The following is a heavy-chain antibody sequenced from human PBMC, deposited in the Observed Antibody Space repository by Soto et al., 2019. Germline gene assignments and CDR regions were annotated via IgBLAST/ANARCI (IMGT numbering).Heavy chain of an antibody. J-gene: IGHJ6*02. CDR1: GGTFSKYP. Sequence: QVQLVQSGAEVKKPGSSVKVSCKASGGTFSKYPISWVRQAPGQGLEWMGGIIPILGTPNYAQKFQGRVTIIADESTSTAHMELSSLRSEDTAVYFFARGGLAVYCTGFSGYSPNYYNYYGMDVWGQGTTVTVSS. V-gene: IGHV1-69*01. CDR2: IIPILGTP. D-gene: IGHD2-15*01. CDR3: ARGGLAVYCTGFSGYSPNYYNYYGMDV.